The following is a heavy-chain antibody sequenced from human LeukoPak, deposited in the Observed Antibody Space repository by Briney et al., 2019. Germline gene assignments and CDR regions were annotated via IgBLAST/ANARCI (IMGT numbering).Heavy chain of an antibody. V-gene: IGHV3-15*01. J-gene: IGHJ4*02. CDR3: TTEAPMITFGGVIVIPYYYFDY. CDR2: IKSKTDGGTT. Sequence: GGSLRLSCAASGFTFSNAWMSWVRQAPGKGLEWVGRIKSKTDGGTTDYAAPVKGRFTISRDDSKNTLYLQMNSLKTEDTAVYYCTTEAPMITFGGVIVIPYYYFDYWGQGTLVTVSS. CDR1: GFTFSNAW. D-gene: IGHD3-16*02.